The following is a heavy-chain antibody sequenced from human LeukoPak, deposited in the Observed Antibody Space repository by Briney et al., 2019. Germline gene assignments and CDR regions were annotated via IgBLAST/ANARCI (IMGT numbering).Heavy chain of an antibody. D-gene: IGHD3-16*02. CDR1: GGTFSSYA. J-gene: IGHJ3*02. CDR2: IIPIFGTA. Sequence: ASVKVSCKASGGTFSSYAVSWVRQAPGQGLEWMGGIIPIFGTANYAQKFQGRVTITTDESTSTAYMELSSLRSEDTAVYYCARDSCVWGSYRTSAFDIWGQGTMVTVSS. V-gene: IGHV1-69*05. CDR3: ARDSCVWGSYRTSAFDI.